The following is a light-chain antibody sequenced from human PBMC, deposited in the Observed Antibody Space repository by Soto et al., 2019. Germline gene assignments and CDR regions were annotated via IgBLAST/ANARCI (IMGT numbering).Light chain of an antibody. CDR3: QQTYIAPRA. Sequence: DIQLTQSPSSLSASVGDRVTITCRASQSIDTYIHWYQEKPGKVPKLLIYAASSLASGVPSRFSGSGSGAVFTLTISSLQPEDFATYYCQQTYIAPRAFGQGTKVDIK. CDR2: AAS. V-gene: IGKV1-39*01. J-gene: IGKJ1*01. CDR1: QSIDTY.